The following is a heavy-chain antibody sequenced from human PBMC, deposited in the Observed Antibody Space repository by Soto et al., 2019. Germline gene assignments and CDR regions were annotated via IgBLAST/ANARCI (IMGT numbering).Heavy chain of an antibody. Sequence: PSETLSLTCTVSGGSISSYYWSWIRQPAGKGLEWIGRIYTSGSTNYNPSLKSRVTMSVDTSKNQFSLKLSSVTAADTAVYYCASERPTTVVTPTHYGMDVWGQGTTVTVSS. J-gene: IGHJ6*02. CDR1: GGSISSYY. D-gene: IGHD4-17*01. CDR2: IYTSGST. CDR3: ASERPTTVVTPTHYGMDV. V-gene: IGHV4-4*07.